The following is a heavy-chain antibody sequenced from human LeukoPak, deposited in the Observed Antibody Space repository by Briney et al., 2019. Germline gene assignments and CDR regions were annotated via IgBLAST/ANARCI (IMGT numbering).Heavy chain of an antibody. CDR3: ARALQYSSSQGWFDP. J-gene: IGHJ5*02. D-gene: IGHD6-6*01. CDR1: GGSISSGDYY. CDR2: IYYSGST. Sequence: PSETLSLTRTVSGGSISSGDYYWSWIRQPPGKGLEWIGYIYYSGSTYYNPSLKSRVTISVDTSKNQFSLKLSSVTAADTAVYYCARALQYSSSQGWFDPWGQGTLVTVSS. V-gene: IGHV4-30-4*08.